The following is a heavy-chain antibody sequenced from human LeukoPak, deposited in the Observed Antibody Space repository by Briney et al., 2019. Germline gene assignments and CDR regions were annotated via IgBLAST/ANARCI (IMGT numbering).Heavy chain of an antibody. CDR1: GFTFSNYW. CDR3: ARDPDRSGWSTFEY. Sequence: PGGSLRLSCAASGFTFSNYWMHWVRQAPGKGLVWVSRINSDGISTTYADSVKGRFTISRDNAKNTLYLQMNSLRAEDTAVYYCARDPDRSGWSTFEYWGQGTLVTVSS. D-gene: IGHD6-19*01. J-gene: IGHJ4*02. V-gene: IGHV3-74*01. CDR2: INSDGIST.